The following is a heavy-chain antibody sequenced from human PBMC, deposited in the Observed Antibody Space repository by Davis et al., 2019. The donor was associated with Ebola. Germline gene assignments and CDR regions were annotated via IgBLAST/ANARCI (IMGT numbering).Heavy chain of an antibody. V-gene: IGHV3-30*18. CDR1: GFNFSLYG. CDR2: VSFNGDNT. J-gene: IGHJ4*02. CDR3: ANLGAGSHDTDFDY. D-gene: IGHD3-10*01. Sequence: GGSLRLSCVASGFNFSLYGMHWVRQAPGKGLEWVAVVSFNGDNTYYADSVKGRFTISRDNSMSMLYLQMNSLTMEDTAVYFCANLGAGSHDTDFDYWGAGTLVTVSS.